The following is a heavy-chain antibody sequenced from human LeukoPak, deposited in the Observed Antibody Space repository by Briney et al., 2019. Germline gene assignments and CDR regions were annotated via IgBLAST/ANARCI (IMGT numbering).Heavy chain of an antibody. J-gene: IGHJ4*02. CDR3: ARDHAYYYDSSGYYGYDY. CDR1: GFTFSDYY. D-gene: IGHD3-22*01. Sequence: PGGSLRLSCAASGFTFSDYYMSWIRQAPGKGLEWVSYISSSGSTIYYADSVKGRFTISRDNAKNSLYLQMNSLRAEDTAVYYCARDHAYYYDSSGYYGYDYWGQGTLGTVSS. V-gene: IGHV3-11*01. CDR2: ISSSGSTI.